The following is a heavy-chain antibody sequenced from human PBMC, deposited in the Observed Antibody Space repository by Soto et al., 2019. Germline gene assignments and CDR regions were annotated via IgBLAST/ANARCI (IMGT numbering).Heavy chain of an antibody. CDR1: GGTFSSYS. CDR3: ARDPANSGYDLLFDY. D-gene: IGHD5-12*01. V-gene: IGHV1-69*13. CDR2: IIPIFGTA. Sequence: SVNVSCKSSGGTFSSYSISWVRQAPGQGLEWMGWIIPIFGTANYAQKFQGRVTITADESTSTAYMELSSLRSEDTAVYYCARDPANSGYDLLFDYWGQGTLVTVSS. J-gene: IGHJ4*02.